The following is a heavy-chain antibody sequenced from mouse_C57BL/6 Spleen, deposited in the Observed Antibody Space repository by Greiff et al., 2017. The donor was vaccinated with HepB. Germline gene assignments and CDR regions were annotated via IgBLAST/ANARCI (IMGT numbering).Heavy chain of an antibody. V-gene: IGHV7-3*01. CDR2: IRNKANGYTT. Sequence: EVKLVESGGGLVQPGGSLSLSCAASGFTFTDYYMSWVRQPPGKALEWLGFIRNKANGYTTEYSASVKGRFTISRDNSQSILYLQMNALRAEDSATYYCARYEDYDGYPYWYFDVWGTGTTVTVSS. CDR1: GFTFTDYY. J-gene: IGHJ1*03. D-gene: IGHD2-3*01. CDR3: ARYEDYDGYPYWYFDV.